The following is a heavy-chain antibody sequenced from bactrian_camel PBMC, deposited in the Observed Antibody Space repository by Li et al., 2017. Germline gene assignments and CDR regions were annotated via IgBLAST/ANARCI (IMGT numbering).Heavy chain of an antibody. Sequence: SGLTFDDYAMGWYRQTPEKERELVPTMVNENTTYSIDSVKGRFTISQDNAKNTVHLQMNSLKPEVTARYYCGRGFSKGSGPNCQYNFSGGGTQVTVS. CDR1: GLTFDDYA. J-gene: IGHJ4*01. CDR2: MVNENTT. V-gene: IGHV3S55*01. D-gene: IGHD3*01.